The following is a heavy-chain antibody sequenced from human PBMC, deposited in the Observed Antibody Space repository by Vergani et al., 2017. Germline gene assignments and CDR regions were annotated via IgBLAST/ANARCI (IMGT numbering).Heavy chain of an antibody. J-gene: IGHJ6*02. Sequence: EVQLVESGGGLVKPGGSLRLSCAASGFTFSSYSMNWVRQAPGKGLEWVSSISSSSSYIYYADSVKGRFTISRDNAKNSLYLQMNSLRAEDTAVYYCARGSGYCXGDCYSYYYYGMDVWGQGTTVTVSS. CDR2: ISSSSSYI. CDR1: GFTFSSYS. V-gene: IGHV3-21*01. D-gene: IGHD2-21*02. CDR3: ARGSGYCXGDCYSYYYYGMDV.